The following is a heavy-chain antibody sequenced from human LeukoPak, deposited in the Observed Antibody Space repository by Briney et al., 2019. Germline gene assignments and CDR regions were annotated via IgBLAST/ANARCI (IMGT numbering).Heavy chain of an antibody. J-gene: IGHJ4*02. D-gene: IGHD4-23*01. CDR2: IIPMFGRA. CDR1: GGSLNDYA. CDR3: ATDYGGYSKY. V-gene: IGHV1-69*04. Sequence: ASVKVSCKASGGSLNDYAISWIRQAPGRGLEWMGRIIPMFGRANYAQKFQGRVTITADKSTNTAYMELSGLRSEDTAMFYCATDYGGYSKYWDQGTLVTVSS.